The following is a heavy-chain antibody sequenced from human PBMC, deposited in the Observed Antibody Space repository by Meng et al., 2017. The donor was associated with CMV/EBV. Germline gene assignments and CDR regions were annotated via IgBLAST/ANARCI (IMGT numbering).Heavy chain of an antibody. Sequence: GESLKTPCAASGFTFSSFAMHWVRQAPGKGLEWVAVISYDGSNKYYADPVKGRFTISRDNSKNTLYLQMNSLRAEDTAVYYCASAEIFGIRLYFDYWGQGTLVTVSS. CDR1: GFTFSSFA. V-gene: IGHV3-30*04. D-gene: IGHD3-3*01. J-gene: IGHJ4*02. CDR3: ASAEIFGIRLYFDY. CDR2: ISYDGSNK.